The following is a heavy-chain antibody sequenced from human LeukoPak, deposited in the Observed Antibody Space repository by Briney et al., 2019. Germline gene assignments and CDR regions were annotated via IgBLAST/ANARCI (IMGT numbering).Heavy chain of an antibody. CDR2: IYYTGGT. Sequence: SETLSLTCSVSGGSISSHYWSWIRQPPGKGLEWIGSIYYTGGTYYNPSLESRVTISVDTSKNQFSLKLSSVTAADTAVYYCARHGFGSGWSVSWFDPWGQGTLVTVSS. J-gene: IGHJ5*02. D-gene: IGHD6-19*01. CDR1: GGSISSHY. V-gene: IGHV4-59*05. CDR3: ARHGFGSGWSVSWFDP.